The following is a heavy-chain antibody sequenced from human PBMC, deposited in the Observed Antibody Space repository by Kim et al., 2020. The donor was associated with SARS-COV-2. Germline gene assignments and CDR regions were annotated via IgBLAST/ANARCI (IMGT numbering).Heavy chain of an antibody. V-gene: IGHV3-33*07. D-gene: IGHD3-10*01. J-gene: IGHJ6*01. CDR3: ERVGGRLYGLGRYDGLDV. CDR2: IWYDGSSK. Sequence: GGSLRLSCAASGFSIINYGMYWVRQAPGKGLNWVAVIWYDGSSKNYAYSVKGRFTISRDNSKNTVYLEMNSLSAEDTAMYYCERVGGRLYGLGRYDGLDV. CDR1: GFSIINYG.